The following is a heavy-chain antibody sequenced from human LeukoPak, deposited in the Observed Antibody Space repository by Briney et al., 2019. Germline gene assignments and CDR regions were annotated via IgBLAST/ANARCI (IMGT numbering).Heavy chain of an antibody. J-gene: IGHJ4*02. V-gene: IGHV3-21*01. CDR1: GLTFNSYS. CDR3: ARDQYSSGWFDPVDY. CDR2: NRSSSSYI. D-gene: IGHD6-19*01. Sequence: GGSLRLFCAASGLTFNSYSMKWATQAPTKGLEEVSSNRSSSSYIYYVDSVKGRFTISRDNAKNSLYLQMNSLRAEDTAVYYCARDQYSSGWFDPVDYWGQGTLVTVSS.